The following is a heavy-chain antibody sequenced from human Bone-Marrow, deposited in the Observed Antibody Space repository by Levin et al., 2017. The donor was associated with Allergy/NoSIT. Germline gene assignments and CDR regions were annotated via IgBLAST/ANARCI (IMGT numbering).Heavy chain of an antibody. V-gene: IGHV4-59*01. CDR3: ARPRYSGSYYLAFDI. CDR1: GGSISSYY. Sequence: SETLSLTCTVSGGSISSYYWSWIRQPPGKGLEWIGYIYYSGSTNYNPSLKSRVTISVDTSKNQFSLKLSSVTAADTAVYYCARPRYSGSYYLAFDIWGQGTMVTVSS. J-gene: IGHJ3*02. CDR2: IYYSGST. D-gene: IGHD1-26*01.